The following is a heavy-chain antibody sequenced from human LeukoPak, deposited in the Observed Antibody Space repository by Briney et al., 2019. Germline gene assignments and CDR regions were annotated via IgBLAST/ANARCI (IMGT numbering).Heavy chain of an antibody. V-gene: IGHV3-21*01. J-gene: IGHJ4*02. CDR1: GFRFDSSG. CDR2: IGSTGSDR. CDR3: ATETIGRHYDY. Sequence: PGGSLRLSCAASGFRFDSSGINWVRQAPGRGLEWVASIGSTGSDRYYADSVKGRFTISRDNAKNSLYPQMNSLRVEDTAIYYCATETIGRHYDYWGQGTLLTVSS. D-gene: IGHD1-14*01.